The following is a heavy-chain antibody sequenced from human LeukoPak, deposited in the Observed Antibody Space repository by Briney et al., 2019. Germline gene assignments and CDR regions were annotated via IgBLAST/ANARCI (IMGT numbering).Heavy chain of an antibody. CDR2: IIPILGIA. J-gene: IGHJ4*02. Sequence: SVKVSCKASGGTFSSYAISWVRQAPGQGLEWMGRIIPILGIANYAQKFQGRVTITADKSTSTAYMELSSLRSEDTAVYYCAKDLGLYYGSGLPAAQFDYWGQGTLVTVSS. D-gene: IGHD3-10*01. V-gene: IGHV1-69*04. CDR1: GGTFSSYA. CDR3: AKDLGLYYGSGLPAAQFDY.